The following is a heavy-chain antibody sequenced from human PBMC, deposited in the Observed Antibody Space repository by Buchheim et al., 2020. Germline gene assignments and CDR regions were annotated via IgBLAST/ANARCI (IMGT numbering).Heavy chain of an antibody. D-gene: IGHD6-13*01. CDR2: ISGSGDTT. CDR1: GFTFSSYA. V-gene: IGHV3-23*04. J-gene: IGHJ5*02. Sequence: EVQLVESGGGLVQPGGSMRLSCAASGFTFSSYAMSWVRQAPGKGLEWVSSISGSGDTTYYADSVKGRFTISRDNSKNTLYLQMNSLRAEDTAVYYCAKDRRGAAAGQLNWFDPWGQGTL. CDR3: AKDRRGAAAGQLNWFDP.